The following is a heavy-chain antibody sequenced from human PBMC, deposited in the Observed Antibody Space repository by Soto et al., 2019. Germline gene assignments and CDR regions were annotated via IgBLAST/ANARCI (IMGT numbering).Heavy chain of an antibody. CDR2: IYYSGST. Sequence: SETLSLTCTVSGGSISSYYWSWIRQPPGKGLEWIGYIYYSGSTNYNPSLKSRVTISVDTSKNQFSLKLSSVTAADTAVYYCARGDIFGVVTPDAFDIWGQGTMVTVSS. V-gene: IGHV4-59*01. CDR3: ARGDIFGVVTPDAFDI. D-gene: IGHD3-3*02. CDR1: GGSISSYY. J-gene: IGHJ3*02.